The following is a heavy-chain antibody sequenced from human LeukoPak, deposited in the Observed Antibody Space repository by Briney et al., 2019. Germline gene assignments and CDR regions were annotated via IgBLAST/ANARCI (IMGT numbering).Heavy chain of an antibody. CDR3: ARGKTSDDIVEDAFDI. V-gene: IGHV3-30*03. D-gene: IGHD2-15*01. Sequence: GRSLRLSCAASGFTFSSYGMHWVRQAPGKGLEWVAVISYDGSNKYYADSVKGRFTVSRDNSKNTLYLQMNSLRAEDTAVYYCARGKTSDDIVEDAFDIWGQGTMVAVSS. CDR2: ISYDGSNK. CDR1: GFTFSSYG. J-gene: IGHJ3*02.